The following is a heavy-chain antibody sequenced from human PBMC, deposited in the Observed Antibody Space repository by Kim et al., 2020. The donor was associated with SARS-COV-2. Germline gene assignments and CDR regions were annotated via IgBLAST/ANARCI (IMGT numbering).Heavy chain of an antibody. CDR1: GDSVSSNSAA. V-gene: IGHV6-1*01. CDR3: ARVTSVQLERRPQNPFDY. D-gene: IGHD1-1*01. CDR2: TYYRSKWYN. J-gene: IGHJ4*02. Sequence: SQTLSLTCAISGDSVSSNSAAWNWIRQSPSRGLEWLGRTYYRSKWYNDYAVSVKSRITINPDTSKNQFSLQLNSVTPEDTAVYYCARVTSVQLERRPQNPFDYWGQGTLVTVSS.